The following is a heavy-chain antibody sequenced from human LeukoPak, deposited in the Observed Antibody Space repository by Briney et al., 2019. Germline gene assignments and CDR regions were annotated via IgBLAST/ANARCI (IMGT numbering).Heavy chain of an antibody. Sequence: ASGKVSCKVSGYTLTELSMHWVRQAPGKGLEWMGGFDPEDGETIYAQKFQGRVTMTEDTSTDTAYMELSSLRSEDTAVYYCPTPLWTVTTDAFDIWGQGTMVTVSS. V-gene: IGHV1-24*01. CDR3: PTPLWTVTTDAFDI. CDR1: GYTLTELS. D-gene: IGHD4-17*01. J-gene: IGHJ3*02. CDR2: FDPEDGET.